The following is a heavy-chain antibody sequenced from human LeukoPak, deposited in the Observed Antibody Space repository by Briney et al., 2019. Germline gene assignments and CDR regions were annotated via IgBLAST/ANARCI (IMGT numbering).Heavy chain of an antibody. CDR3: ARGDIVVVPAAISTYWYFDL. J-gene: IGHJ2*01. V-gene: IGHV1-18*01. Sequence: ASVKVSCKASGYTFTSYGISWVRQAPGQGLEWMGWISAYNGNTNYAQKLQGRVTMTTDTSTSTAYMELSSLRSEDTAVYYCARGDIVVVPAAISTYWYFDLWGRGTPVTVSS. D-gene: IGHD2-2*02. CDR1: GYTFTSYG. CDR2: ISAYNGNT.